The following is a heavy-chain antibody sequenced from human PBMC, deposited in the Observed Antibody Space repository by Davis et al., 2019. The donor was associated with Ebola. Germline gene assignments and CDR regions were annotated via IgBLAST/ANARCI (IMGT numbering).Heavy chain of an antibody. V-gene: IGHV3-7*03. Sequence: GESLKISCAASGFTFSSYWMSWVRQAPGKGLEWVANIKQDGSEKSYVDSVKGRFTISRDNAKNSLYLQMNSLRAEDTAVYYCARDLRVSGWYYFDYWGQGTLVTVSS. CDR2: IKQDGSEK. CDR3: ARDLRVSGWYYFDY. J-gene: IGHJ4*02. D-gene: IGHD6-19*01. CDR1: GFTFSSYW.